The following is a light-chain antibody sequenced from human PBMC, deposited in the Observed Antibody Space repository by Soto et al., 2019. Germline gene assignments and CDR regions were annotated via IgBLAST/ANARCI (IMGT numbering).Light chain of an antibody. CDR2: RNN. CDR3: GAWDESLNGYV. J-gene: IGLJ1*01. Sequence: QSVLTQPPSASGTPGQRVTISCSGSSSNIGSNYVYWYQQLPGTAPKLLIYRNNERPSGVPDRFSGSKSGTSASLAINGLQSGDEADYYCGAWDESLNGYVFGTGTKVTVL. CDR1: SSNIGSNY. V-gene: IGLV1-47*01.